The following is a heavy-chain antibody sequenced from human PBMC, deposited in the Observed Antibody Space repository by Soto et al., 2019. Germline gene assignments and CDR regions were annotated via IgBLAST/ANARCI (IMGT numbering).Heavy chain of an antibody. CDR1: GFTFGDYA. V-gene: IGHV3-49*04. CDR2: IRSKAYGGTT. Sequence: TGGSLRLSCTASGFTFGDYAMSWVRQAPGKGLEWVGFIRSKAYGGTTEYAASVKGRFTISRDDSKSIAYLQMNSLKTEDTAVYYCTRLKTGTQNLEDYYYYGMDVWGQGTTVTVSS. J-gene: IGHJ6*02. D-gene: IGHD1-7*01. CDR3: TRLKTGTQNLEDYYYYGMDV.